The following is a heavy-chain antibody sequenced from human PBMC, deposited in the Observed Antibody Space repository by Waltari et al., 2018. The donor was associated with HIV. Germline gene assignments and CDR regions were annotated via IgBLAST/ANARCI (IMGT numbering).Heavy chain of an antibody. CDR3: VSDGYNNNAFDI. CDR1: GLTSRDYY. J-gene: IGHJ3*02. D-gene: IGHD5-12*01. Sequence: QVQLVESGGGLVKPGGSLRLSVAAYGLTSRDYYMSWIRQAPGKGLECVSYISRSSSYTNYADSVKGRFTISRDNAKNSLYLQMNSLRAEDTAVYYCVSDGYNNNAFDIWGQGTMVTVSS. CDR2: ISRSSSYT. V-gene: IGHV3-11*05.